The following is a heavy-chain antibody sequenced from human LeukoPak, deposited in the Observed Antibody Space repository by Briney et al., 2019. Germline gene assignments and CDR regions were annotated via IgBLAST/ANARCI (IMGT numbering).Heavy chain of an antibody. V-gene: IGHV3-21*04. J-gene: IGHJ4*02. CDR2: ISSTSSNI. CDR3: AKELRRGRGDY. CDR1: GFDFSIYT. Sequence: GGSLRLSCSASGFDFSIYTMNWVRQAPGKGLEWVTSISSTSSNIYYADSVKGLFTISRDNAKNTLYLQMNSLRAEDTAVYYCAKELRRGRGDYWGQGTLVNVSS. D-gene: IGHD3-10*01.